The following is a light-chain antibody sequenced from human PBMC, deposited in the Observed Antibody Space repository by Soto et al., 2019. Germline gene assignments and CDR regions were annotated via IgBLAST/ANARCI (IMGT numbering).Light chain of an antibody. CDR1: SSDVGGYNY. Sequence: QSALTQPASVSGSPGQSITISCTGTSSDVGGYNYVSWYQQHPGKAPKLMIYEVSNRPSGVSNRFSGSKSGNMASLTISGLQAEDEADYYCSSYTSSSTWVFGGGTKLTV. V-gene: IGLV2-14*01. CDR3: SSYTSSSTWV. J-gene: IGLJ3*02. CDR2: EVS.